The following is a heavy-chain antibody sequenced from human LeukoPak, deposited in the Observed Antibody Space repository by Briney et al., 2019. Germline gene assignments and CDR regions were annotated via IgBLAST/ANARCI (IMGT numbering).Heavy chain of an antibody. D-gene: IGHD3-10*01. CDR2: ISGSGGST. Sequence: GGSLRLSCAASGFTFSSYSMNWVRQAPGKGLEWVSAISGSGGSTYYADSVKGRFTISRDNSKNTLYLQMNSLRAEDTAVYYCARSRGWGTYRVGAFDIWGQGTMVTVSS. CDR3: ARSRGWGTYRVGAFDI. CDR1: GFTFSSYS. J-gene: IGHJ3*02. V-gene: IGHV3-23*01.